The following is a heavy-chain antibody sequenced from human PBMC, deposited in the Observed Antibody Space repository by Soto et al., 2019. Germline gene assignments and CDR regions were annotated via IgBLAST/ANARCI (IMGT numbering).Heavy chain of an antibody. V-gene: IGHV1-18*01. Sequence: ASVKVSCKASGYTFTIYDISWVLQAPGEGLEWMGWISAYNGNTENAQNFQARVTMTTDTSTRTAYMELRSLRSDDTAVYYCARGLGFVGAPGGRYYYHNMDVWGQGTTVTVS. D-gene: IGHD1-26*01. CDR3: ARGLGFVGAPGGRYYYHNMDV. J-gene: IGHJ6*02. CDR1: GYTFTIYD. CDR2: ISAYNGNT.